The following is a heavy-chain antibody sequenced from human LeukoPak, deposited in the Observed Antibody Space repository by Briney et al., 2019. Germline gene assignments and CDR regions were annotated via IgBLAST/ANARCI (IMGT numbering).Heavy chain of an antibody. V-gene: IGHV4-31*02. D-gene: IGHD4-11*01. J-gene: IGHJ6*02. CDR3: ARSSTVTTYSYYGMDV. Sequence: SETLSLTCSLSGGSISSGGYYWSWIRQHPGKGLEWIGYIYYSGSTYYNPSPKSRVTISVDTSKNQFSLKLSSVTAADTAVYYCARSSTVTTYSYYGMDVWGQGTTVTVSS. CDR2: IYYSGST. CDR1: GGSISSGGYY.